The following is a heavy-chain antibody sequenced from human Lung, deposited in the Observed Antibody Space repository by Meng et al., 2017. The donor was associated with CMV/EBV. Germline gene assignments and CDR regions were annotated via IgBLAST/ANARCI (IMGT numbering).Heavy chain of an antibody. J-gene: IGHJ4*02. CDR1: GFTFSSYG. Sequence: LTXAASGFTFSSYGMHWVRQAPGKGLEWVAFIRYDGSNKYYADSVKGRFTISRDNSKNTLYLQMNSLRAEDTAVYYCAKDFTQLAVAGIPYYFDDXGQGXLVTVSS. CDR3: AKDFTQLAVAGIPYYFDD. CDR2: IRYDGSNK. D-gene: IGHD6-19*01. V-gene: IGHV3-30*02.